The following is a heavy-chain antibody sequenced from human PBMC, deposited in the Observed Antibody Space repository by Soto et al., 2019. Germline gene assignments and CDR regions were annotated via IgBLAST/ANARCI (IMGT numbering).Heavy chain of an antibody. CDR3: ARDQSFREGY. V-gene: IGHV3-7*01. J-gene: IGHJ4*02. D-gene: IGHD3-10*01. Sequence: EVQLVESGGGLVQPGGSLRLSCAASGFTFSSYWMSWVRQAPGKGLEWVANINQDGSQKYYVDSVKGRFTISRDNAKNSLYLQMNSLRVEDTAVYSCARDQSFREGYWCQGTLVTVSS. CDR2: INQDGSQK. CDR1: GFTFSSYW.